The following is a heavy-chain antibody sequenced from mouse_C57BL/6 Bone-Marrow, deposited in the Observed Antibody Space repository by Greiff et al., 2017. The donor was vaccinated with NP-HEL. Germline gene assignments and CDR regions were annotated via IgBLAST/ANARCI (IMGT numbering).Heavy chain of an antibody. D-gene: IGHD4-1*01. Sequence: EVKVEESGGGLVKPGGSLKLSCAASGFTFSSYAMSWVRQTPEKRLEWVATISDGGSYTYYPDNVKGRFTISRDNAKNNLYLQMSHLKSEDTAMYYCATKLVYYYAMDYWGQGTSVTVSS. CDR2: ISDGGSYT. J-gene: IGHJ4*01. CDR1: GFTFSSYA. V-gene: IGHV5-4*03. CDR3: ATKLVYYYAMDY.